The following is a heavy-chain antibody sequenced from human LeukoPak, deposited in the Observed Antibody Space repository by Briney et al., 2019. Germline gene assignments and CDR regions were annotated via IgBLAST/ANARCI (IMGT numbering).Heavy chain of an antibody. V-gene: IGHV5-51*01. Sequence: GESLKISCKGSGYSFTSYWIGWVRQMPGKGLECMGIIYPGDSDTRYSPSFQGQVTISADKSISTAYLQWSSLKASDTAMYYCARRRYYYDSSGYYYFDYWGQGTLVTVSS. D-gene: IGHD3-22*01. CDR2: IYPGDSDT. CDR1: GYSFTSYW. CDR3: ARRRYYYDSSGYYYFDY. J-gene: IGHJ4*02.